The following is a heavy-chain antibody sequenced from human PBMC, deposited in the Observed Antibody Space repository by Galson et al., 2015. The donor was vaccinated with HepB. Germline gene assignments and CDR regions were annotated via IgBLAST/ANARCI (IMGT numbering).Heavy chain of an antibody. Sequence: SVKVSCKASGYTLTELSMHWVRQAPGKGLEWMGGFDPEDGETIYAQKFQGRVTMTEDTSTDTAYMELSSLRSEDTAVYYCATAWGIAARFFDYWGQGTLVTVSS. CDR1: GYTLTELS. CDR2: FDPEDGET. J-gene: IGHJ4*02. D-gene: IGHD6-6*01. CDR3: ATAWGIAARFFDY. V-gene: IGHV1-24*01.